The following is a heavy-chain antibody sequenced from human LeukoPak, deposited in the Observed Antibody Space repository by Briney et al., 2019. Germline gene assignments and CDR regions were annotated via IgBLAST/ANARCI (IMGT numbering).Heavy chain of an antibody. V-gene: IGHV1-46*01. CDR1: GYTFTSYY. Sequence: AASVKVSCKASGYTFTSYYMHWVRQAPGQGLEWMGLINPSGFSTTYAQKFQGRVTMTRDTSTSTVYMELSSLRSEDTAVYYCARDERDGGDTAMLGANNWFDPWGQGTLVTVSS. D-gene: IGHD5-18*01. CDR3: ARDERDGGDTAMLGANNWFDP. J-gene: IGHJ5*02. CDR2: INPSGFST.